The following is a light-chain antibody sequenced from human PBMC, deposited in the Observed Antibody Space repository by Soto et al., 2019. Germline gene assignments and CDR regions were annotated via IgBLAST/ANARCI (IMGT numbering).Light chain of an antibody. CDR2: GAS. J-gene: IGKJ4*01. Sequence: EIVLTQSPGTLSLSPGERATLSCRASQSVSSNLAWYQQKPGQAPRLLIYGASTRATGIPARFSGSGSGTEFTLTISSLQSEDFAVYYCQQYNNWLRTFGGGTKVDI. V-gene: IGKV3D-15*01. CDR1: QSVSSN. CDR3: QQYNNWLRT.